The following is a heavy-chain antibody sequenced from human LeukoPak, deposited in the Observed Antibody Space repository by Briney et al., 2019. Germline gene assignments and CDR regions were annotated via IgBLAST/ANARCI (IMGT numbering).Heavy chain of an antibody. D-gene: IGHD3-16*02. J-gene: IGHJ3*02. Sequence: PSETLSLTCTVSGGSISSYYWSWIRQPPGKGLEWIGYIYYSGSTNYNPSLKSRVTISVDTSKNQFSLKLSSVTAADTAVYYCARGSYDYVWGSYRYDAFDIWGQGTMVTVSS. CDR3: ARGSYDYVWGSYRYDAFDI. CDR1: GGSISSYY. CDR2: IYYSGST. V-gene: IGHV4-59*08.